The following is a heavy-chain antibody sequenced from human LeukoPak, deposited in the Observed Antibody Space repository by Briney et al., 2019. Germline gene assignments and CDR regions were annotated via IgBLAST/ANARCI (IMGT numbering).Heavy chain of an antibody. D-gene: IGHD4-17*01. CDR3: ARRLDYGDYLDY. J-gene: IGHJ4*02. Sequence: QAGGSLRLSCAASGFTFSSYGMHWVRQAPGKGLEWVAVIWYAGSNKYYADSVKGRFTISRDNSKNTLYLQMNSLRAEDTAVYYCARRLDYGDYLDYWGQGTLVTVSS. CDR1: GFTFSSYG. V-gene: IGHV3-33*01. CDR2: IWYAGSNK.